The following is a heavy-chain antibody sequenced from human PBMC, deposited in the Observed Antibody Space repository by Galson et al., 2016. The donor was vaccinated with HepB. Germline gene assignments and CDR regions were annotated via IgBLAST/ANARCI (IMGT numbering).Heavy chain of an antibody. Sequence: SLRLSCAASGFTFSNYGMHWVRQAPGKGLQWVAVISYDGSNKYYADSVKGRFTISRDNSKNTLYLQMNSLRAEDTAVYYCAKDRSDYGSGRNIRLDYWGQGALVTVSS. CDR1: GFTFSNYG. CDR2: ISYDGSNK. CDR3: AKDRSDYGSGRNIRLDY. V-gene: IGHV3-30*18. J-gene: IGHJ4*02. D-gene: IGHD3-10*01.